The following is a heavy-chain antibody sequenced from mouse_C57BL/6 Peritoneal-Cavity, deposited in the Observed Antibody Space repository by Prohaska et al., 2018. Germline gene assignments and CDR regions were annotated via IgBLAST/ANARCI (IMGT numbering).Heavy chain of an antibody. CDR1: GSTFPSYT. D-gene: IGHD1-1*01. J-gene: IGHJ2*01. V-gene: IGHV1-4*01. Sequence: MSCKASGSTFPSYTMHWVKQRPGQVLELIGYINPSSGYTKYNQKFKDKATLTADKSSSTAYMQLSSLTSEDSAVYYCARSDITTVVADYWGQGTTLTVSS. CDR3: ARSDITTVVADY. CDR2: INPSSGYT.